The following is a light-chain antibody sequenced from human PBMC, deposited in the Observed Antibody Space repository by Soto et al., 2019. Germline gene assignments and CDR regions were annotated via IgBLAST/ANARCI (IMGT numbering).Light chain of an antibody. CDR2: DAS. CDR3: QQRSNWPPT. V-gene: IGKV3D-15*01. J-gene: IGKJ1*01. Sequence: EILLTQSPATLSVSPGERASLSCRASQSVSSTLAWYQQKPGQAPRILIYDASNRDTGIPARFSGSGSGTECTLTISRLQSEDFEVYYCQQRSNWPPTFGQGTKVDIK. CDR1: QSVSST.